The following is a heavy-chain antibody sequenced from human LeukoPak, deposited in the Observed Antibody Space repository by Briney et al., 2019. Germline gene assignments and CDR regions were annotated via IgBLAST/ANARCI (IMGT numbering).Heavy chain of an antibody. Sequence: GGSLRLSCAASGFVFSTYAMSWVRQAPGKGLEWVSTISGSGVITYYADSVKGRFTISRDSFESTMYLQMNSLRADDTAVYYCAKSRGPNTFGGVHDYWGQGALVTVSS. CDR2: ISGSGVIT. CDR3: AKSRGPNTFGGVHDY. D-gene: IGHD3-16*01. J-gene: IGHJ4*02. V-gene: IGHV3-23*01. CDR1: GFVFSTYA.